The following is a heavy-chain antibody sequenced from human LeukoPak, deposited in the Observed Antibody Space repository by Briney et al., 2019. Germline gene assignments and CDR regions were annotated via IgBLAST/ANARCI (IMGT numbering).Heavy chain of an antibody. J-gene: IGHJ4*02. CDR2: IYSGGTT. CDR1: GFTVRSNY. V-gene: IGHV3-53*01. D-gene: IGHD3-10*01. CDR3: ASGEWPHDY. Sequence: GGSLRLSCAASGFTVRSNYMSWLRQAPGKGLEWVSLIYSGGTTYYADSVKGRFTISRDSSKNTLYLQMNSLRAEDTAVYYCASGEWPHDYWGQGTLVTVSS.